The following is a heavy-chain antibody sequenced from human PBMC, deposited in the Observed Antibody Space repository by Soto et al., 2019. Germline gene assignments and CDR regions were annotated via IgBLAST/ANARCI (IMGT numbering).Heavy chain of an antibody. J-gene: IGHJ5*02. Sequence: PSETLSLTCTVSCGSISSYYWSWIRQPPGKGLEWIGYIYYSGSTNYNPSLKSRVTISVDTSKNQFSLKLSSVTAADTAVYYCARGGGYGSDWFDPWGQGTLVTVSS. CDR2: IYYSGST. D-gene: IGHD3-16*01. CDR3: ARGGGYGSDWFDP. CDR1: CGSISSYY. V-gene: IGHV4-59*01.